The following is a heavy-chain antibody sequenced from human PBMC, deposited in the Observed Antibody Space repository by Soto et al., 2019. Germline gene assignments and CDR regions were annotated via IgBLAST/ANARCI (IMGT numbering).Heavy chain of an antibody. CDR1: GDSIISSDFY. J-gene: IGHJ5*02. Sequence: SETLSLTCAVSGDSIISSDFYWGWVRQPPGKGLEWIGSIFYLGSSYYNPSLKGRVTMSVDTSKNQFSLRLRSVTAADTALYFCARHSLALRKNNWFDPWGQGIMVTVSS. V-gene: IGHV4-39*01. CDR3: ARHSLALRKNNWFDP. CDR2: IFYLGSS. D-gene: IGHD3-3*02.